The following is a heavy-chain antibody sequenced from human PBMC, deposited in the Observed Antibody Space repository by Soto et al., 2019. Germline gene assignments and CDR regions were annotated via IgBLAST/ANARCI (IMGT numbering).Heavy chain of an antibody. J-gene: IGHJ3*02. V-gene: IGHV4-34*01. D-gene: IGHD2-2*01. CDR2: VNRAGTA. CDR3: ARGLGDIVVGPVLIDTFDI. Sequence: TSETRYRTCASDGGSFSSDFWNGICRAAGKGLEWIGKVNRAGTATYNPSLKGRVTLSVDPSERQISLKLSSVTAADTAVYFRARGLGDIVVGPVLIDTFDIWGQGTVVT. CDR1: GGSFSSDF.